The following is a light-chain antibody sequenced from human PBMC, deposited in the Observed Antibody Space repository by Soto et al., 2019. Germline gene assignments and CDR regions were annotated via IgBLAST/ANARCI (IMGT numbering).Light chain of an antibody. CDR3: QQYHTDSRT. CDR2: TAS. J-gene: IGKJ1*01. CDR1: QTVKNY. V-gene: IGKV1-5*03. Sequence: GDRVTITCRASQTVKNYLAWYRQKPGKAPKLLIYTASTLKSGVPSRFSGSGSGTEFTLTISSLQPEDSANYYCQQYHTDSRTFGQGTKVDIK.